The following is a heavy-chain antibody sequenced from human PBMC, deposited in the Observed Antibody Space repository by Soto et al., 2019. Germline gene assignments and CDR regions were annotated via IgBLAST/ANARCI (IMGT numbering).Heavy chain of an antibody. Sequence: PSETLSLTCAVYGGSFSGYYWSWIRQPPGKGLEWIGEINHSGSTNYNPSLKSRVTISVDTSKNQFSLKLSSVTAADTAVYYCARGPYCTNGVCSENYYMDVWGKGTTVTVSS. CDR3: ARGPYCTNGVCSENYYMDV. D-gene: IGHD2-8*01. CDR2: INHSGST. CDR1: GGSFSGYY. V-gene: IGHV4-34*01. J-gene: IGHJ6*03.